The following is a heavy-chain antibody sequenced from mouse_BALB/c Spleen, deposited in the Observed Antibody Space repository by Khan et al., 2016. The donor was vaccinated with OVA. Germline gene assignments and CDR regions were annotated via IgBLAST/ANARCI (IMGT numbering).Heavy chain of an antibody. V-gene: IGHV9-4*02. Sequence: QIQLVQSGPELKKPGETVRISCKASGYTFTTAGIQWVQQMPGKGLKWIGWINTHSGVPKYAEDFKGRFAFSLEISVSTAYLQITNLKNEDTATYDCARGGAAYYRNDGGAMEYWGQGTSVTVSS. CDR1: GYTFTTAG. D-gene: IGHD2-14*01. CDR2: INTHSGVP. CDR3: ARGGAAYYRNDGGAMEY. J-gene: IGHJ4*01.